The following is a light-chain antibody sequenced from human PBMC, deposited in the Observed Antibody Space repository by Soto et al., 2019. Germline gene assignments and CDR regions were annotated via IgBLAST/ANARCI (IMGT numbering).Light chain of an antibody. V-gene: IGLV2-14*03. J-gene: IGLJ1*01. CDR3: SSYTTSSTLYV. CDR2: DVS. Sequence: SALNQPASVSGSPGQSIAIFCTGTSSDVGGYTYVSWYQQHPGKAPKLIIYDVSNRPSGVSNRFSGSKSGNTASLTISGLQAEDEADYYCSSYTTSSTLYVFGSGTKVTVL. CDR1: SSDVGGYTY.